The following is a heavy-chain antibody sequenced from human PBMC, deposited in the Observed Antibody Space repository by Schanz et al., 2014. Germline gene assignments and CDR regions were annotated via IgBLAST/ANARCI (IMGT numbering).Heavy chain of an antibody. CDR1: GFTLSSYG. CDR3: VRDSFFAFDY. CDR2: VSRSTPDI. D-gene: IGHD3-3*01. V-gene: IGHV3-48*01. J-gene: IGHJ4*02. Sequence: VRLVESGGGVVQPGRSLRLSCAASGFTLSSYGMHWVRQAPGKGLEWVSYVSRSTPDIYYADSVKGRFTMSRDNAKNSVFLQMNSLRAEDTAVYYCVRDSFFAFDYWGQGTLVTVSS.